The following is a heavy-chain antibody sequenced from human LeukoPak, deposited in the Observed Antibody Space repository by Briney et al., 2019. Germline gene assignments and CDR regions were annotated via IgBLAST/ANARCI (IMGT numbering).Heavy chain of an antibody. CDR1: GSTFSNYA. CDR3: AKKVDGSFAFDI. J-gene: IGHJ3*02. Sequence: GGSLRLSCAASGSTFSNYAMSWVRQAPEKGLEWVSGISGSGGRTYYADSVKGRFTISRDSSKNTLYLQMNSLRAEDTAVYYCAKKVDGSFAFDIWGQGTMVTVSS. CDR2: ISGSGGRT. D-gene: IGHD5-12*01. V-gene: IGHV3-23*01.